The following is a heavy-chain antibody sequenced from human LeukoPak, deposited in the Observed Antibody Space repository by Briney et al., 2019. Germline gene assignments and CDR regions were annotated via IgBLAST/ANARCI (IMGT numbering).Heavy chain of an antibody. CDR1: GFTFSNAW. J-gene: IGHJ5*02. Sequence: GGSLRLSCAASGFTFSNAWMNWVRQAPGKGLEWVGRIKSKTDGGTTDYAAPVKGRFTISRDDSIHTLYLQMNSLKTEDTAVYYCTTDLLRFLEWLTPRFDPWGQGTLVTVSS. D-gene: IGHD3-3*01. V-gene: IGHV3-15*01. CDR2: IKSKTDGGTT. CDR3: TTDLLRFLEWLTPRFDP.